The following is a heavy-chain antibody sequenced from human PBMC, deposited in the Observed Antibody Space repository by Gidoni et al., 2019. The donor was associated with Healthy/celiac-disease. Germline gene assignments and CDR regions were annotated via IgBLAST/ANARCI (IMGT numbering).Heavy chain of an antibody. J-gene: IGHJ6*02. Sequence: QVQLVESGGGVVPPGWALRLPGAACGLTFSSYDMPRVRQAPGKGLEWVAVISYDGSNKYYAGSVKGRFTISRDNSKNTLYLQMNSLRDEDTAVYYCAKEEGYSSGWSVNYYYGMDVWGQGTTVTVSS. CDR2: ISYDGSNK. CDR3: AKEEGYSSGWSVNYYYGMDV. CDR1: GLTFSSYD. V-gene: IGHV3-30*18. D-gene: IGHD6-19*01.